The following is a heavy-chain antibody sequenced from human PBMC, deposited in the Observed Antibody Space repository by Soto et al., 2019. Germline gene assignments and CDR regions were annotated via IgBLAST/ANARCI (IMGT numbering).Heavy chain of an antibody. CDR1: GFTLSSYA. V-gene: IGHV3-23*01. CDR3: GKDHCSSSRCIWGPDY. Sequence: GESLKISCAASGFTLSSYAMNWVRQAPGKGLEWVSSITGSGGMYYADSVKGRFTISRDNSKNTLLLQMNSLRAEDTAVYYCGKDHCSSSRCIWGPDYWGQGTLVTVSS. J-gene: IGHJ4*02. CDR2: ITGSGGM. D-gene: IGHD2-2*01.